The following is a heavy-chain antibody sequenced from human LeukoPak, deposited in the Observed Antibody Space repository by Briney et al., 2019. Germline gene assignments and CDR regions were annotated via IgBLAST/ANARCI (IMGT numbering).Heavy chain of an antibody. CDR3: AKGQVGWYYFTMDV. V-gene: IGHV3-23*01. CDR2: ISGSGDST. CDR1: GFTFSTYA. Sequence: GGSLRLSCAASGFTFSTYAMSWVRQAPGKGLEWGSAISGSGDSTYYADSVKGRFTISRDNSKNTLYLQMNSLRAEDTAVYYCAKGQVGWYYFTMDVWGQGTTVTVSS. D-gene: IGHD6-19*01. J-gene: IGHJ6*02.